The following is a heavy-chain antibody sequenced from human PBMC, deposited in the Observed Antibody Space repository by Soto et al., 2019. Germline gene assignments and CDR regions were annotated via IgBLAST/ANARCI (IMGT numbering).Heavy chain of an antibody. Sequence: QKYLVESGGGVVQPGGSLRLSCVAFGSRFSGYGMHWVRQAPGKGREWVAVIWYDGSNKYYADSLKGRFTISRDNSKNMLYLQMDSLRAEDTAVYYCARDGIGGTVFRGFCDYWGQGTLVTVSS. CDR2: IWYDGSNK. V-gene: IGHV3-33*01. D-gene: IGHD1-7*01. J-gene: IGHJ4*02. CDR1: GSRFSGYG. CDR3: ARDGIGGTVFRGFCDY.